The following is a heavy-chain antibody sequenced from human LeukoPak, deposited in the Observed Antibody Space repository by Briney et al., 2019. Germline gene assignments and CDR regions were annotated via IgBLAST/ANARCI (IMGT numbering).Heavy chain of an antibody. V-gene: IGHV3-23*01. CDR3: ATGYNWFDP. J-gene: IGHJ5*02. Sequence: GGSLRLSCAASGFTFSSYAMSWVRQAPGKGLEWVSAISGSGGSTYYADSVKGRLTISRDNSKNTLYLQMNSLRDEDTGVYYCATGYNWFDPWGQGTLVTVSS. CDR1: GFTFSSYA. CDR2: ISGSGGST.